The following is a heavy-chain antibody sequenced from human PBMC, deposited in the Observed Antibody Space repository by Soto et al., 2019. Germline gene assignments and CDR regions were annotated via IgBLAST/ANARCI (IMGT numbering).Heavy chain of an antibody. CDR1: GGSISSYY. V-gene: IGHV4-59*08. CDR2: IYYSGST. Sequence: SETLSLTCTVSGGSISSYYWSWIRQPPGKGLEWIGYIYYSGSTNYNPSLKGRVTISVDTAKNQFSLKLSSVTAADTAVYYCEMEPWFGEPPLVEALDYWGQGTLVTVSS. D-gene: IGHD3-10*01. J-gene: IGHJ4*02. CDR3: EMEPWFGEPPLVEALDY.